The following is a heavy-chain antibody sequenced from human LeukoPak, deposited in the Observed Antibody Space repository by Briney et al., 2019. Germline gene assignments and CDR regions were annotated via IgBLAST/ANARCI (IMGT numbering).Heavy chain of an antibody. J-gene: IGHJ6*02. CDR1: GFTVSSNY. D-gene: IGHD3-22*01. V-gene: IGHV3-53*01. CDR2: IYSGGST. CDR3: AKDPHSSGYYYYGMDV. Sequence: PGGSLRLSCAASGFTVSSNYMSWVRQAPGKGLEWVSVIYSGGSTYYADSVKGRFTISRDNSKNTLYLQMNSLRAEDTAVYYCAKDPHSSGYYYYGMDVWGQGTTVTVSS.